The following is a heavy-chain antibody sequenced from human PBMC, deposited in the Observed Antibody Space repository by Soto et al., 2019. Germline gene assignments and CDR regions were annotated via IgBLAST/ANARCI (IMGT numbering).Heavy chain of an antibody. J-gene: IGHJ4*02. Sequence: SVKVSCKAPGGTFKNNGISWVRQAPGQGLEWMGGIIPVFGTTKYAQKFQGRLTITADESTSTAYMELSSLRSEDTAVYYCARENGVAVATILYYLDYWGQGTLVTVSS. CDR3: ARENGVAVATILYYLDY. V-gene: IGHV1-69*13. D-gene: IGHD5-12*01. CDR2: IIPVFGTT. CDR1: GGTFKNNG.